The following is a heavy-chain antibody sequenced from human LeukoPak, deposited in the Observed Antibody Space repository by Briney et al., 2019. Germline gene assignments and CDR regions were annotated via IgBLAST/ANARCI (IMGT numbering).Heavy chain of an antibody. J-gene: IGHJ6*03. D-gene: IGHD2-21*02. V-gene: IGHV4-4*02. CDR1: GGSISSSNW. Sequence: SETLSLTCAVSGGSISSSNWWSWVRQPPGKGLEWIGEICHSGSTNYNPSLKSRVTISVDKSKNQFSLKLSSVTAADTAVYYCASRDGDRPYYYYYYMDVWGKGTTVTVSS. CDR3: ASRDGDRPYYYYYYMDV. CDR2: ICHSGST.